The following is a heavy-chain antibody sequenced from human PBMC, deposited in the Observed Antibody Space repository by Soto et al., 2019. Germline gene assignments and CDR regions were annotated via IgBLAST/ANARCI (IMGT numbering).Heavy chain of an antibody. CDR1: GGSFSGYY. Sequence: SETLSLTCAAYGGSFSGYYWSWIRQPPGKGLEWIGEINHSGSTNYNPSLKSRVTISVDTSKNQFSLKLSSVTAADTAVYYCARGYRVVTHPSAYYYYYGMDVWGQGTTVTVSS. CDR2: INHSGST. D-gene: IGHD3-22*01. J-gene: IGHJ6*02. V-gene: IGHV4-34*01. CDR3: ARGYRVVTHPSAYYYYYGMDV.